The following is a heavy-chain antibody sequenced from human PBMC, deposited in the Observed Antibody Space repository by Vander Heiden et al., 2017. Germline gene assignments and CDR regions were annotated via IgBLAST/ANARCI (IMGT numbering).Heavy chain of an antibody. Sequence: EVQLVESGGGLVQPGGSLRLSCAASGFSFSNYDMHWVRQVTGKGLEWVPAVDTAGDTFYPASVKGRFTISREDATNSLYLQMNSLRAGDTAVYYCARVRWGSYESWGQGTLVTGSS. J-gene: IGHJ5*02. CDR3: ARVRWGSYES. V-gene: IGHV3-13*01. D-gene: IGHD7-27*01. CDR1: GFSFSNYD. CDR2: VDTAGDT.